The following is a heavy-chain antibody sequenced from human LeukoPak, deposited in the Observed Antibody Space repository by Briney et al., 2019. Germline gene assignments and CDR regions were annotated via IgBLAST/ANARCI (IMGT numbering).Heavy chain of an antibody. V-gene: IGHV4-39*01. D-gene: IGHD6-13*01. J-gene: IGHJ5*02. CDR3: ATDPSIAAAGRVWFDP. CDR1: GGSISSSSYY. Sequence: SETLSLTCTVSGGSISSSSYYWGWIRQPPGKGLEWIGSIYYSGSTYYNPSLKSRVTISVDTSKNQFSLKLSSVTAADTAVYYCATDPSIAAAGRVWFDPWGQGTLVTVSS. CDR2: IYYSGST.